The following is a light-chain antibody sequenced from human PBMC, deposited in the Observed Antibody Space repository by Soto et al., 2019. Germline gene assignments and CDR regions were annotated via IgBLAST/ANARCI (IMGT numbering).Light chain of an antibody. CDR1: SGHSSYA. J-gene: IGLJ2*01. CDR3: QTCGTGIPNVL. CDR2: LNSDGSH. V-gene: IGLV4-69*01. Sequence: QPVLTQSPSASASLGASVKLTCTLSSGHSSYAIAWHQQQPEKGPRYLMKLNSDGSHSKGDGIPDRFSGSSSGAERYLTISSLQSEDEADYYCQTCGTGIPNVLFGGGTKLTVL.